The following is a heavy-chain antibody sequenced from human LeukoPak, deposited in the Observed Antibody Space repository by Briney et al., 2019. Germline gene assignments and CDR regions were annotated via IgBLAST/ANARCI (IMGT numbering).Heavy chain of an antibody. CDR2: IYPGDADT. CDR1: GYSFTSYW. D-gene: IGHD3-10*01. V-gene: IGHV5-51*01. J-gene: IGHJ6*02. CDR3: ARHWRGDGSGSYYNDYYYYGMDV. Sequence: LGESLKISCKGSGYSFTSYWIGWVRQMPGKGLEWMGIIYPGDADTRYSPSFQGQVTISADKSISTAYLQWSSLKASDTAMYYCARHWRGDGSGSYYNDYYYYGMDVWGQGTTVTVSS.